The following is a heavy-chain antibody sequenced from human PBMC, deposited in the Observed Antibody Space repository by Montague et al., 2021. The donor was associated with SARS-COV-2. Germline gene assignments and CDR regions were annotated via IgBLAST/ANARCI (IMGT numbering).Heavy chain of an antibody. CDR3: ARSRANVPSRPGFDY. CDR2: MYYTGHT. J-gene: IGHJ4*02. D-gene: IGHD6-6*01. Sequence: SETLSLTCTVSGASVASGNFYWSWIRQPPGKGLEWIGYMYYTGHTNCNPSLESRVTMPVDPSKNQFSLTLTSVTAADTAVYYCARSRANVPSRPGFDYWGQGALVTVSS. CDR1: GASVASGNFY. V-gene: IGHV4-61*01.